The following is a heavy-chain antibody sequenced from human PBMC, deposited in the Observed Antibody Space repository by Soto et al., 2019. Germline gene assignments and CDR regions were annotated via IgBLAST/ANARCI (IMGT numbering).Heavy chain of an antibody. CDR1: GGAFRSYT. D-gene: IGHD6-19*01. Sequence: QVQLVQYGAEVKKPGSSVKVSCKASGGAFRSYTISWVRQAPGQGLEWMGGITTIVGAANYAQKFEGRVTISADKSTTTAYMELSNLTSEDTAVYYCARDEIAVANRVGMDVWGQGTTVIVSS. CDR2: ITTIVGAA. CDR3: ARDEIAVANRVGMDV. V-gene: IGHV1-69*06. J-gene: IGHJ6*02.